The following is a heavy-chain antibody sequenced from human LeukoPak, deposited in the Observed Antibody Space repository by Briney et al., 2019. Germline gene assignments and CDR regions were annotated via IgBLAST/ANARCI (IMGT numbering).Heavy chain of an antibody. V-gene: IGHV3-21*01. CDR1: GFTFSSYN. CDR2: ISSSSRYI. J-gene: IGHJ4*02. Sequence: PGGSLRLSCAASGFTFSSYNMNWVRQAPGKGLEWVSSISSSSRYIYYADSVKGRFTISRDNARNSLYLQMNSLRAEDTAVYYCARDTDQYCGRDCYVDYWGQGTLVTVSS. CDR3: ARDTDQYCGRDCYVDY. D-gene: IGHD2-21*02.